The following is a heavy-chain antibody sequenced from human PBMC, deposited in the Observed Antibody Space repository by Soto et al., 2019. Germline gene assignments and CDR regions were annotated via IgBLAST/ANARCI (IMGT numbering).Heavy chain of an antibody. Sequence: LSLTCTVSGGSVSSGSYYWSWIRQPPGKGLEWIGYIYYSGSTNYNPSLKSRVTISVDTSKNQFSLKLSSVTAADTAVYYCARVYSSGYRGDYWGQGTLVTVSS. J-gene: IGHJ4*02. D-gene: IGHD3-22*01. CDR2: IYYSGST. CDR1: GGSVSSGSYY. CDR3: ARVYSSGYRGDY. V-gene: IGHV4-61*01.